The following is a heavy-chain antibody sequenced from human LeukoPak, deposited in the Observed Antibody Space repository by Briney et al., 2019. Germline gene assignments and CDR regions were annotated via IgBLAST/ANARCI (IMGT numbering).Heavy chain of an antibody. D-gene: IGHD4-17*01. CDR2: ISSSSSTI. CDR3: ARERRTVTTDY. Sequence: GESLRLSCAASGFTFSSYSMNWVRQAPGKGLEWVSYISSSSSTIYYADSVKGRFTISRDNAKNSLYLQMNSLRAEDTAVYYCARERRTVTTDYWGQGTLVTVSS. J-gene: IGHJ4*02. V-gene: IGHV3-48*01. CDR1: GFTFSSYS.